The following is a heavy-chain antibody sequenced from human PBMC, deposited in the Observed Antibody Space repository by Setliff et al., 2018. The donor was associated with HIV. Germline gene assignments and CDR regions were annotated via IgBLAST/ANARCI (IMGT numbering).Heavy chain of an antibody. J-gene: IGHJ6*03. V-gene: IGHV1-46*01. CDR2: INPTGAST. CDR1: GYSFTSDY. D-gene: IGHD6-6*01. CDR3: AREESSIAARHYYYMDV. Sequence: ASVKVSCKASGYSFTSDYMHWVRQAPGQGLEWMGIINPTGASTTYAQKFQGRVTMTRDTSISTAYMELSSLRSEDTAVYYCAREESSIAARHYYYMDVWGKGTTVTVSS.